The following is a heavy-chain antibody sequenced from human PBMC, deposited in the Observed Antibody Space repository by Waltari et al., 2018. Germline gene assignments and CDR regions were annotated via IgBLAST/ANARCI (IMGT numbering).Heavy chain of an antibody. J-gene: IGHJ3*02. CDR1: GGSISSYY. Sequence: QVQLQESGPGLVKPSETLSLTCTVSGGSISSYYWSWIRQPPGKGLEWIGYIYYSGSTNYNPSLKSRVTISVDTSKNQFSLKLSSVTAADTAVYYCASSIQSDAFDIWGQGTMVTVSS. CDR3: ASSIQSDAFDI. CDR2: IYYSGST. V-gene: IGHV4-59*08.